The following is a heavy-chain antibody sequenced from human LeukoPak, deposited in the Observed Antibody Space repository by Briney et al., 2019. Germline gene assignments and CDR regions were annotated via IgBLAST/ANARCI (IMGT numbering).Heavy chain of an antibody. J-gene: IGHJ4*02. V-gene: IGHV3-7*01. CDR3: ARDKEGVGDCLGVY. D-gene: IGHD2-21*02. Sequence: DSVKGRFTISRDNAKNSLYLQMNSLRAEDTAVYYCARDKEGVGDCLGVYWGQGALVTVSS.